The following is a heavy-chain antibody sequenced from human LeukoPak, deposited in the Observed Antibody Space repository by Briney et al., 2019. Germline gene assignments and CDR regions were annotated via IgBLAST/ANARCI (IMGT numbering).Heavy chain of an antibody. CDR3: AKAPMGSSWGNYYYGMDV. CDR1: GFTFTTYW. V-gene: IGHV3-23*01. CDR2: ISGSGDST. D-gene: IGHD6-13*01. Sequence: GGSLRLSCAASGFTFTTYWMSWVRQAPGKGLEWVSGISGSGDSTNYADSVKGRFTISRDNSKNMLYLQMNSLRAEDTAVYYCAKAPMGSSWGNYYYGMDVWGQGTTVTVSS. J-gene: IGHJ6*02.